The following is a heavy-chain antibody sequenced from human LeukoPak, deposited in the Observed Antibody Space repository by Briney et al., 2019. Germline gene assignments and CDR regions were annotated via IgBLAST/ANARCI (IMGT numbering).Heavy chain of an antibody. V-gene: IGHV4-59*01. J-gene: IGHJ5*02. CDR3: ARDQADIDRPGHNWFDP. CDR2: IYYSGST. D-gene: IGHD5-12*01. Sequence: SETLSLTCTVSGGSISSYYWSWIRQPPGKGLEWIGYIYYSGSTNYNPSLKSRVTISVDTSKNQFSLKLSSVTAADTAVYYCARDQADIDRPGHNWFDPWGQGTLVTVSS. CDR1: GGSISSYY.